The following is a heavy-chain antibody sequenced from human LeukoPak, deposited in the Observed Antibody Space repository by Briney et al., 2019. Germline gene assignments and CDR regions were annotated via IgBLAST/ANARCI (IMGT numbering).Heavy chain of an antibody. J-gene: IGHJ4*02. D-gene: IGHD6-19*01. CDR2: ISGGTT. Sequence: GGSLRLSCTASGFTFGDYLMSWFRQAPGKGLEWIGFISGGTTEYATSVKGRFTISRDDSTSIAYLQMNSLTTEDTAVYYCSRGSGWLSVYWGQGTLVTVSS. CDR1: GFTFGDYL. V-gene: IGHV3-49*03. CDR3: SRGSGWLSVY.